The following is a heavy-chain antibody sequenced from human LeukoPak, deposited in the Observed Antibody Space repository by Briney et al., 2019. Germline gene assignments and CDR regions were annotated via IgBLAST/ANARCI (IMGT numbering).Heavy chain of an antibody. V-gene: IGHV4-59*12. Sequence: PSETLSLTCTVSGGSISSYYWSWIRQPPGKGLEWIGYIYYSGSTNYNPSLKSRVTISVDTSKNQFSLKLSSVTAADTAVYYCARDYPVVGATSWSQGTLVTVSS. D-gene: IGHD1-26*01. CDR1: GGSISSYY. CDR3: ARDYPVVGATS. CDR2: IYYSGST. J-gene: IGHJ4*02.